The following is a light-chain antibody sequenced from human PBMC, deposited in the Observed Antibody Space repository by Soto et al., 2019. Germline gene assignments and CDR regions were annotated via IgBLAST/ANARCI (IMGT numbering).Light chain of an antibody. J-gene: IGKJ5*01. Sequence: EFVLTQSPGTLSLSPGERATLSCRASQSLTNSFIAWYQQKPGQAPRLLIYGASTRATGIPARFSGSGSGTEFTLTISSLQSEDFAVYYCQQYNNWPRSITFGHGTRLEIK. V-gene: IGKV3-15*01. CDR3: QQYNNWPRSIT. CDR1: QSLTNS. CDR2: GAS.